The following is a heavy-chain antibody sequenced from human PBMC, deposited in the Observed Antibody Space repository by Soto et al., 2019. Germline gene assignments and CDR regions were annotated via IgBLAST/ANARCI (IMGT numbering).Heavy chain of an antibody. Sequence: GSLRLSCAASGFNFSVYWMHWVRQAPGKGLVWVSRLNSDGTYASSADSVKGRLTISRDNAKNTLYLQLNSLRAEDTAVYYCARGGAYGDYRSDFWGQGTLVTVS. CDR2: LNSDGTYA. J-gene: IGHJ4*02. V-gene: IGHV3-74*01. CDR1: GFNFSVYW. D-gene: IGHD4-17*01. CDR3: ARGGAYGDYRSDF.